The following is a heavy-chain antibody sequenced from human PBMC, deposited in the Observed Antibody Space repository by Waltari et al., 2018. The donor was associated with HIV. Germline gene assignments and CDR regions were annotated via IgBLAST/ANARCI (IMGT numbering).Heavy chain of an antibody. D-gene: IGHD3-10*01. Sequence: QLQLQESGPGLAKPSETLSLTCTVSGGSVTNYYWSWIRQPPGKGLEWIGYLYPSGSTNYNPSLKSRVTTSVDTSKNRFSLNLTSVTAADTAVHYCARHSGSMGGAFDVWGQGTMVTVSS. CDR2: LYPSGST. J-gene: IGHJ3*01. V-gene: IGHV4-59*08. CDR3: ARHSGSMGGAFDV. CDR1: GGSVTNYY.